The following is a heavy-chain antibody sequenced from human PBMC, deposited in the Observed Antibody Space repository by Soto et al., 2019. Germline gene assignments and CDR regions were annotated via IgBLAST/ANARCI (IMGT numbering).Heavy chain of an antibody. Sequence: QVQLVESGGGVVQPGRSLRLSCAASGFTFSSYAIHWVRQAPGKGLQWVALISYDGSTKYYADSVKGRFTISRDNSKNTLYLQMNSLXAEDTAVYYCARVVWSAYFDYFDYWGQGTLVTVSS. CDR3: ARVVWSAYFDYFDY. V-gene: IGHV3-30-3*01. J-gene: IGHJ4*02. CDR2: ISYDGSTK. D-gene: IGHD3-3*01. CDR1: GFTFSSYA.